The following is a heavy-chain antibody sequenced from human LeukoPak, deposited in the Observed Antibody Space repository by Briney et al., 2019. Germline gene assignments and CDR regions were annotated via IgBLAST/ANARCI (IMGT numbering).Heavy chain of an antibody. J-gene: IGHJ4*02. V-gene: IGHV3-7*01. Sequence: GGSLRVSCEASGFTFRSYWMSWVRQAPGQGLEWVANIKGDGSEKYYADSVKGRFTVSRDNSKRSLYLQMNRLRADDTAVYFCVRDGWDVSAGIVYYFDFWGQGTLVTVSS. CDR2: IKGDGSEK. CDR1: GFTFRSYW. D-gene: IGHD2-15*01. CDR3: VRDGWDVSAGIVYYFDF.